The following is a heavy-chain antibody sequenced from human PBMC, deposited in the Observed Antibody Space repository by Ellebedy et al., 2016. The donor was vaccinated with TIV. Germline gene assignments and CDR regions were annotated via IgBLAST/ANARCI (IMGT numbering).Heavy chain of an antibody. V-gene: IGHV3-7*03. CDR2: LRHDGGEK. D-gene: IGHD3-16*01. Sequence: PGGSLRLSCAASGFTFDPYAMSRVRQVRQAPGKGLECVANLRHDGGEKSYGDSVKGRFTISRDNAKNSLYLQMNSLRAEETAVYYCASGHRGISFGIWGQGTMVTVSS. CDR1: GFTFDPYA. J-gene: IGHJ3*02. CDR3: ASGHRGISFGI.